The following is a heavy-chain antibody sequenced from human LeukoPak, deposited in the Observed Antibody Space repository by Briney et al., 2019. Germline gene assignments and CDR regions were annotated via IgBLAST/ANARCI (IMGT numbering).Heavy chain of an antibody. Sequence: GGSLRLSCAASGLTFSSYAMSWVRQAPGKGLERVSGISGSGVNTYYADSVKGRFTISRDNSKNTLYLQMNSLRAEDTAVYYCAKTGATRPEYWGQGTLVTVSS. CDR1: GLTFSSYA. CDR3: AKTGATRPEY. J-gene: IGHJ4*02. CDR2: ISGSGVNT. V-gene: IGHV3-23*01. D-gene: IGHD1-26*01.